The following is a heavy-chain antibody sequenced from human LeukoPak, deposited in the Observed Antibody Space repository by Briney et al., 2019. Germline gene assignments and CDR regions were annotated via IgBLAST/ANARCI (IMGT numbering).Heavy chain of an antibody. V-gene: IGHV1-46*03. J-gene: IGHJ4*02. CDR1: GYTFTSYY. CDR2: INPSGGST. CDR3: ALSLTASNQRGGLDY. D-gene: IGHD1-14*01. Sequence: ASVKVSCKASGYTFTSYYMHWVRQAPGQGLEWMGIINPSGGSTSYAQKFQGRVTMTGDTSTSTVYMELSSLRSEDTAVYYCALSLTASNQRGGLDYWGQGTLVAVSS.